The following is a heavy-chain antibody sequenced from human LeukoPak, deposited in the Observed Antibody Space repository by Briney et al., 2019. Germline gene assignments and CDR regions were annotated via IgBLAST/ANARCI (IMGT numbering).Heavy chain of an antibody. CDR1: GYSIGSGYY. V-gene: IGHV4-38-2*01. J-gene: IGHJ5*02. Sequence: ASETLSLTCAVSGYSIGSGYYWGWIRQPPGKGLEWIGSIYHSGSTYYNPSLKSRLTISVDTSKNQFSLKLSSVTAADTAVYYCARHRGSHYDFWSGRENWFDPWGQGTLVTVSS. CDR2: IYHSGST. CDR3: ARHRGSHYDFWSGRENWFDP. D-gene: IGHD3-3*01.